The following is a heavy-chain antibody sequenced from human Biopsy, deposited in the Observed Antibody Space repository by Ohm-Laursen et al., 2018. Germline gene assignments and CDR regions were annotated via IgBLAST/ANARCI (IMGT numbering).Heavy chain of an antibody. D-gene: IGHD2-21*01. CDR1: GFIFSRND. V-gene: IGHV3-23*01. CDR3: VKAYSAIYWFDP. CDR2: ISGSGAST. Sequence: SLRLSCTASGFIFSRNDMSWVRQAPEKGLEWVSGISGSGASTYYADSVKGRFTISRDNSKNTLFLQMDSLRADGKAVYYCVKAYSAIYWFDPWGQGTLVTVSS. J-gene: IGHJ5*02.